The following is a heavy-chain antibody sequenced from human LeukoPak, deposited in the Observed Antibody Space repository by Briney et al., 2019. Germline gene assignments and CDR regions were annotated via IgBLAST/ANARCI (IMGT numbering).Heavy chain of an antibody. Sequence: SETLSLTCTVSGGSISSNSYYWGWIRQPPGKGLEWIGSIYYSGITYYNPSLKSRVTISVDTSKNQFSLKLSSVTAADTAVYYCASYDSSAVGAFDIWGQGTMVTVSS. D-gene: IGHD3-22*01. CDR1: GGSISSNSYY. CDR3: ASYDSSAVGAFDI. J-gene: IGHJ3*02. CDR2: IYYSGIT. V-gene: IGHV4-39*01.